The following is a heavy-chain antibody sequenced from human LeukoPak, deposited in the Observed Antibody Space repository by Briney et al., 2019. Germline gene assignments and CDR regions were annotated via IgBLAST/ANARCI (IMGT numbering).Heavy chain of an antibody. V-gene: IGHV3-30*18. CDR1: GFTFSSYS. D-gene: IGHD1-1*01. CDR3: AKPMAERRALTPYFDF. Sequence: GGSLRLSCATSGFTFSSYSMNWVRQAPGKGLEWVAVISFDATDKQYADSVNGRFFVTRDTPMNTVHLQLNNLRSEDSAVYYCAKPMAERRALTPYFDFWGQGALVTVSS. CDR2: ISFDATDK. J-gene: IGHJ4*02.